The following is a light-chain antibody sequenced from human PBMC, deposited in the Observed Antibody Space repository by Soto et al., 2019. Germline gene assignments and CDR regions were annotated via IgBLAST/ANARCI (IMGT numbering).Light chain of an antibody. V-gene: IGKV1-5*01. J-gene: IGKJ1*01. Sequence: EIQMTQSPSTLSASVGDRVTITCRASQGISSYLAWYQQKPGKAPKLLIYDASSLESGVPSRFSGSGSGTEFTLTISSLQPDDFATYYCQQYNSYSGTFGQGTKVDIK. CDR3: QQYNSYSGT. CDR2: DAS. CDR1: QGISSY.